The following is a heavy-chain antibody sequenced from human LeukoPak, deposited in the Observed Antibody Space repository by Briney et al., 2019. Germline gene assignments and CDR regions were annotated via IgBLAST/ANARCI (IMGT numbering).Heavy chain of an antibody. Sequence: PSETLSLTCAVSGGSISSGGYSWSWIRQPPGKGLEWIGYIYHSGSTYYNPSLKSRVTISVDRSKNQFSLKLSSVTVADTAVYYCARGYDFWSGYFGYWGQGTLVTVSS. V-gene: IGHV4-30-2*01. CDR2: IYHSGST. CDR3: ARGYDFWSGYFGY. J-gene: IGHJ4*02. D-gene: IGHD3-3*01. CDR1: GGSISSGGYS.